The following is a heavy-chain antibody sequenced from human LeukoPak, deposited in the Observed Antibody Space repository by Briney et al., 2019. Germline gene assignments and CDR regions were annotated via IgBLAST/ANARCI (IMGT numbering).Heavy chain of an antibody. CDR2: ITASGGNT. CDR1: GFTFSSYA. CDR3: AKGNGYSYGRYYFDY. V-gene: IGHV3-23*01. Sequence: GGSLRLSCAASGFTFSSYAMGWVRQAPGKGLEWVSAITASGGNTYYADSVKGRFTISRDNSENTLYLQVNSLRAEDTAVYYCAKGNGYSYGRYYFDYWGQGTLVTVSS. J-gene: IGHJ4*02. D-gene: IGHD5-18*01.